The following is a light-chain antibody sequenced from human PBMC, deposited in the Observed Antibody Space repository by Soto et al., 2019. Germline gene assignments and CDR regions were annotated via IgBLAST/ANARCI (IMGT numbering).Light chain of an antibody. CDR3: SSYTSSSTFV. V-gene: IGLV2-14*01. Sequence: QSALTQPASESGSPGQSIAISCTGTSSDVGDYTYVSWYQQHPGKAPKLMIYEVSNRPSGVSNRFSGSKSGNTASLTISGLQAEDESDYYCSSYTSSSTFVFGTGTKLTLL. CDR1: SSDVGDYTY. J-gene: IGLJ1*01. CDR2: EVS.